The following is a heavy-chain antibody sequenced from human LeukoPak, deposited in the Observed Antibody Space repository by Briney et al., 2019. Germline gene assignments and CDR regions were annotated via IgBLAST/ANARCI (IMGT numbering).Heavy chain of an antibody. CDR3: ARETGEPPNIRSGDFDY. J-gene: IGHJ4*02. V-gene: IGHV1-18*01. D-gene: IGHD1-1*01. CDR2: ISTDSQNT. CDR1: GYTFTNYG. Sequence: ASVKVSCKASGYTFTNYGIIWVRQAPGQGLEWMGWISTDSQNTNYIQKVQGRVTMTTDRSTTTAYMELRRLRSDDTAVYYCARETGEPPNIRSGDFDYWGQGTLVTVSS.